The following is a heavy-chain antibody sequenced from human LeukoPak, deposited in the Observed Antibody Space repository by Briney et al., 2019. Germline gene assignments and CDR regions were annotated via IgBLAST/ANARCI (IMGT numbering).Heavy chain of an antibody. V-gene: IGHV4-31*03. Sequence: NPSETLSLTCTVSGGSISSGGYYWSWIRQHPGKGQEWIGYIYYSGSTYYNPSLKSRVTISVDTSKNQFSLKLSSVTAADTAVYYCASRRGSRFDYWGQGTLVTVSS. CDR3: ASRRGSRFDY. D-gene: IGHD3-10*01. CDR2: IYYSGST. J-gene: IGHJ4*02. CDR1: GGSISSGGYY.